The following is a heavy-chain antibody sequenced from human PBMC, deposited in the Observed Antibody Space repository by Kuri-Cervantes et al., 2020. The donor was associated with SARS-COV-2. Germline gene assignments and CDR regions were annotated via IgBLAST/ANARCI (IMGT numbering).Heavy chain of an antibody. V-gene: IGHV3-23*01. D-gene: IGHD3-9*01. CDR3: AREGTYYDILTGTRPSYYYYMDV. Sequence: GESLKISCAASGFTFSSYAVGWVRQAPGKGLEWVSAISGSGGSTYYADSVKGRFTISRDNSKNTLYLQMNSLRAEDTAVYYCAREGTYYDILTGTRPSYYYYMDVWGKGTTVTVSS. CDR2: ISGSGGST. CDR1: GFTFSSYA. J-gene: IGHJ6*03.